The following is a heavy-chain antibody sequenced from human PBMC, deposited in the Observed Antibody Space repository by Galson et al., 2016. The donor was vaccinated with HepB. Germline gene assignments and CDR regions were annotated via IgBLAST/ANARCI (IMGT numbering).Heavy chain of an antibody. D-gene: IGHD5-18*01. Sequence: CAISGDRVTNDETTWNWIRQSPSRGLEWLGRTYYRSQWFNEYAVSVKSRITINSDTSRNQFSLQLDSVTPDDTAAYFCTRGYMQTGMNVWGQGTTVTVSS. CDR1: GDRVTNDETT. CDR2: TYYRSQWFN. CDR3: TRGYMQTGMNV. V-gene: IGHV6-1*01. J-gene: IGHJ6*02.